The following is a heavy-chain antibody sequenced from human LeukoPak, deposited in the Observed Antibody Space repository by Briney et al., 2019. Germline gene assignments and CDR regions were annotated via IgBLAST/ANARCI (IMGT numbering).Heavy chain of an antibody. CDR1: GFTFSSSA. V-gene: IGHV3-23*01. CDR3: AKDYYDSSGYYYFDY. D-gene: IGHD3-22*01. J-gene: IGHJ4*02. CDR2: ISGSGGST. Sequence: GGSLRLSCAASGFTFSSSAMSWVRQAPGKGLEWVSAISGSGGSTYYADSVKGRFTISRDNSKNTLYLQMNSLRAEDTAVYYCAKDYYDSSGYYYFDYWGQGTLVTVSS.